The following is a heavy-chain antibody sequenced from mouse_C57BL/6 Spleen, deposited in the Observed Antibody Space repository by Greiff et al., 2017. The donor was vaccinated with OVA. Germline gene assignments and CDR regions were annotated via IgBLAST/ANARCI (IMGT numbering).Heavy chain of an antibody. Sequence: EVQLVESGEGLVKPGGSLKLSCAASGFTFSSYAMSWVRQTPEKRLEWVAYISSGGDYIYYADTVKGRFTISRDNARNTLYLQMSSLKSEDTAMYYCTRDYDYDGEGAMDYWGQGTSVTVSS. CDR1: GFTFSSYA. CDR2: ISSGGDYI. J-gene: IGHJ4*01. D-gene: IGHD2-4*01. V-gene: IGHV5-9-1*02. CDR3: TRDYDYDGEGAMDY.